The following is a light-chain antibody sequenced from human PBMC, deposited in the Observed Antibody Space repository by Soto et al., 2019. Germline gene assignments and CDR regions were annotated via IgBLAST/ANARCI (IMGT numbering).Light chain of an antibody. Sequence: DIQMTQSPSSLSASVGDRVTITCRASQNISSYLNWYQQKPGKAPKLLIYAASSLQSGVPSSFSGSGSGTDFTLTISSLQPEDFVTYYCQQSYSSPRAFGPGTRVDI. CDR2: AAS. V-gene: IGKV1-39*01. CDR1: QNISSY. CDR3: QQSYSSPRA. J-gene: IGKJ3*01.